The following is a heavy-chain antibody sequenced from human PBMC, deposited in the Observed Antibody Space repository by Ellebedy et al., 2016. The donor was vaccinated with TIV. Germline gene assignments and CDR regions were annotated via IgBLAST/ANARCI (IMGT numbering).Heavy chain of an antibody. V-gene: IGHV4-39*01. CDR1: GGSISSSAYY. Sequence: MPGGSLRLSCTVSGGSISSSAYYWGWIRQPPGRGLEWIATIYYSGSTFYNPSLKTRVTISIDTSRNQFSLKLNAVTAADTAVYFCARLNYFDSSGYFDFWGQGTLVTVSS. CDR2: IYYSGST. D-gene: IGHD3-22*01. CDR3: ARLNYFDSSGYFDF. J-gene: IGHJ4*02.